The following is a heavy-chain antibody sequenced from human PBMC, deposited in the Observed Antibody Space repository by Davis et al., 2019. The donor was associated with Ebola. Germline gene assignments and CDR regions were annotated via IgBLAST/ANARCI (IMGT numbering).Heavy chain of an antibody. CDR2: ISSDSDYT. CDR3: AKSGLSFGVVKYHYGMDV. D-gene: IGHD3-3*01. J-gene: IGHJ6*04. V-gene: IGHV3-23*01. Sequence: GGSLRLSCAASGFTFSTYSMSWVRQAPGKGLEWVSSISSDSDYTYYADSVKGRFTISRDNSKKTLYLQMNSLRAEDTAVYYCAKSGLSFGVVKYHYGMDVWGKGTTVTVSS. CDR1: GFTFSTYS.